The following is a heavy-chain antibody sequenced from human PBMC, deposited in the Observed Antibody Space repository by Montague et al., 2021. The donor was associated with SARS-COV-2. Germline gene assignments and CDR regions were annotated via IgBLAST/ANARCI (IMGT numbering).Heavy chain of an antibody. CDR1: GGSFSGYY. Sequence: SETLSPTCAVYGGSFSGYYWIWIRQPPGKGLEWIGEINHSGSTNYNPSLKSRVTISVDTSKNQFSLKLSSVTAADTAVYYCARGRTLNYYYYMDVWDKGATVTVSS. J-gene: IGHJ6*03. CDR2: INHSGST. D-gene: IGHD2-15*01. CDR3: ARGRTLNYYYYMDV. V-gene: IGHV4-34*01.